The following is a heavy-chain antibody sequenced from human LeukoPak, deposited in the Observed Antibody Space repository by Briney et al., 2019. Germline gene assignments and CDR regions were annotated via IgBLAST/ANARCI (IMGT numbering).Heavy chain of an antibody. CDR2: IYYSGGT. V-gene: IGHV4-39*01. Sequence: SETLSLTCTVSGGSISSSSYYWGWIRQPPGKGLEWIGSIYYSGGTYYNPSLKSRVTISVDTSKNQFSLKLSSVTAADTAVYYCARSGSYPLWGQGTLVTVSS. CDR1: GGSISSSSYY. J-gene: IGHJ4*02. D-gene: IGHD1-26*01. CDR3: ARSGSYPL.